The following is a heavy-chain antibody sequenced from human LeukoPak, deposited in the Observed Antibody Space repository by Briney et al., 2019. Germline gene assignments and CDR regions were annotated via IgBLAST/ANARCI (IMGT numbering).Heavy chain of an antibody. CDR1: GGSISSGDYY. CDR3: ARDFGRHPLLIAAAMRWFDP. D-gene: IGHD6-13*01. J-gene: IGHJ5*02. Sequence: PSETLSLTCTVSGGSISSGDYYWSWIRQPPGKGLEWIGEIHHSGSTYYNPSLKSRITMSVDTSKNQFYLKLSSVTAADTAVYYCARDFGRHPLLIAAAMRWFDPWGQGTLVTVSS. V-gene: IGHV4-39*07. CDR2: IHHSGST.